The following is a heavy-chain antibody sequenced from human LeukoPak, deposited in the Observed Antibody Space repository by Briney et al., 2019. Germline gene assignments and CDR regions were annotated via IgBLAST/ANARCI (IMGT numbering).Heavy chain of an antibody. CDR3: AKRWDYFDY. CDR1: GFTFSGYA. V-gene: IGHV3-23*01. Sequence: GGSLRLSCAASGFTFSGYATTWVRQAPGKGLDWVSAISGSGSTYYADSVKGRFTISRDNSKNTLYLQMNSPRADDTAVYYCAKRWDYFDYWGQGTLVTVSS. J-gene: IGHJ4*02. D-gene: IGHD5-24*01. CDR2: ISGSGST.